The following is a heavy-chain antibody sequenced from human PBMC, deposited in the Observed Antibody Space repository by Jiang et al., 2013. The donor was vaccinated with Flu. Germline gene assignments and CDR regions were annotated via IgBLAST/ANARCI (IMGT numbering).Heavy chain of an antibody. Sequence: QLLESGGGVVQPGRSLRLSCAASGFTFRNYAMHWVRQAPGKGLEWVAVISYDGSNKYYADSMRGRFTISRDNSKNTLFLQMSSLRAEDTAVYYCARDTLPISPRLIWFGGGIDYWGQGTLVTVSS. J-gene: IGHJ4*02. D-gene: IGHD3-10*01. CDR1: GFTFRNYA. CDR3: ARDTLPISPRLIWFGGGIDY. CDR2: ISYDGSNK. V-gene: IGHV3-30*15.